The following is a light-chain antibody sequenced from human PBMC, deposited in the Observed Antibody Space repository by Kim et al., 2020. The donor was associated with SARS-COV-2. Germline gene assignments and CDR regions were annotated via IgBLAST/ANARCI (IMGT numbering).Light chain of an antibody. Sequence: QSVLTQPPSVSGAPGQRVTISCTGSTSNIGAGYEVHWYKQLPGTAPKLLIYGDTDRPSGVPDRFSGSKSGTSASLAITGLQAEDEADYYCQSYDSSLRVVFGGGTKVTVL. CDR3: QSYDSSLRVV. J-gene: IGLJ2*01. CDR2: GDT. V-gene: IGLV1-40*01. CDR1: TSNIGAGYE.